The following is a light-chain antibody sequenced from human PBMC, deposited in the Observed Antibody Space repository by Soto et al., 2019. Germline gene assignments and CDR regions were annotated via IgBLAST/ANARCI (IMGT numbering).Light chain of an antibody. Sequence: EIVLTQSPGTLSLSPGERATLSCRASQSVSTSYLAWYQQRPGQAPRLLIYGASSRSTDIPDRFSGSGSGTDFTLTISRLEPEDFPVYYCQHDGSSYTFGQGTKLEIK. CDR1: QSVSTSY. CDR3: QHDGSSYT. J-gene: IGKJ2*01. V-gene: IGKV3-20*01. CDR2: GAS.